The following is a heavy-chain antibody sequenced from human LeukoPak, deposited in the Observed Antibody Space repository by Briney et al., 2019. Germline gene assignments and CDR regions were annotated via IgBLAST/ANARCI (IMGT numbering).Heavy chain of an antibody. D-gene: IGHD2-2*01. CDR2: IYSGGST. Sequence: GESLRLSCAASGFTVSSNYMSWVRQAPGKGLEWVSVIYSGGSTYYADSVKGRFTISRDNSKNTLYLQMNSLRAEDTAVYYCASRGCSSTSCYFGAFDIWGQGTMVTVSS. V-gene: IGHV3-53*01. CDR3: ASRGCSSTSCYFGAFDI. J-gene: IGHJ3*02. CDR1: GFTVSSNY.